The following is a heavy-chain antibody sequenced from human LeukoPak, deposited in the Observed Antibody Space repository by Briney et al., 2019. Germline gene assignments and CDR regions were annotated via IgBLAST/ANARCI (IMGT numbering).Heavy chain of an antibody. J-gene: IGHJ6*03. CDR3: ARGDYYGSIYYYYMDV. D-gene: IGHD3-10*01. Sequence: ASVKVSCKASGYTFTSYDINWVRQATGQGLEWMGWMNPNSGNTGYAQKLQGRVTMTRNTSISTAYMELSSLRSEDTAVYYCARGDYYGSIYYYYMDVWGKGTTVTVSS. CDR2: MNPNSGNT. V-gene: IGHV1-8*01. CDR1: GYTFTSYD.